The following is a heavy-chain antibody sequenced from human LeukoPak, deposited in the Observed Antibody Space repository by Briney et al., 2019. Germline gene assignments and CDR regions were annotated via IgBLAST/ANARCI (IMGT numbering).Heavy chain of an antibody. CDR2: ISSNGGST. J-gene: IGHJ4*02. V-gene: IGHV3-64*01. CDR1: GFSFSSFS. CDR3: ARVSYDSQNKPFFDY. D-gene: IGHD3-22*01. Sequence: GGSLRLSCAASGFSFSSFSMNWVRQAPGKGLEYVSAISSNGGSTYYANSVKGRFTISRDNSKNTLYLQMGSLRAEDMAVYYCARVSYDSQNKPFFDYWGQGTLVTVSS.